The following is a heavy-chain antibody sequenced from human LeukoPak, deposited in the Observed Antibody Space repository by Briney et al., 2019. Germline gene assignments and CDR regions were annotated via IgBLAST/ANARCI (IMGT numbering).Heavy chain of an antibody. D-gene: IGHD3-10*01. J-gene: IGHJ4*02. CDR1: GFTFSDYY. V-gene: IGHV3-11*01. CDR3: ARANYYGSGSHYNLNLPDY. CDR2: ISSSGSTI. Sequence: GGSLRLSCAASGFTFSDYYMSWIRQAPGKGLEWVSYISSSGSTIYYADSVKGRFTISRDNAKNSLYLQMNSLRAEDTAVYYCARANYYGSGSHYNLNLPDYWGQGTLVTVSS.